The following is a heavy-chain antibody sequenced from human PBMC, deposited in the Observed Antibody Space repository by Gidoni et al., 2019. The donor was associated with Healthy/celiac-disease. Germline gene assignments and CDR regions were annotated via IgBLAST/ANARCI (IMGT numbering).Heavy chain of an antibody. V-gene: IGHV1-8*01. CDR1: GSTFPSYD. CDR2: MNPNSGNT. J-gene: IGHJ5*02. D-gene: IGHD2-2*01. CDR3: AIVVPAAIVGHNWFDP. Sequence: QVQLVQPGAEVKKPGASVTVSCKASGSTFPSYDINWVRQATGQGLEWMGWMNPNSGNTGYAQKFQGRVTMTRNTSISTAYMELSSLRSEDTAVYYCAIVVPAAIVGHNWFDPWGQGTLVTVSS.